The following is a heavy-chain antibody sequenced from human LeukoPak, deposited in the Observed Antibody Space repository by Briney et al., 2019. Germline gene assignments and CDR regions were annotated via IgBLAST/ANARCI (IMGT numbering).Heavy chain of an antibody. CDR1: GFTFSSYG. CDR3: ARGGGPTVTTQSSIDY. V-gene: IGHV3-30*03. D-gene: IGHD4-17*01. Sequence: GRSLRLSCAASGFTFSSYGMHRVRQAPGKGLEWVAVISYDGSNKYYADSVKGRFTISRDNAKNSLYLQMNSLRAEDTAVYYCARGGGPTVTTQSSIDYWGQGTLVTVSS. J-gene: IGHJ4*02. CDR2: ISYDGSNK.